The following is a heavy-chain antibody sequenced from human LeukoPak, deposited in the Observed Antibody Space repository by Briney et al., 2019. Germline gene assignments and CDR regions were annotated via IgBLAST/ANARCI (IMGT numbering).Heavy chain of an antibody. CDR3: ARVPETRYRLTYYYYYMDV. J-gene: IGHJ6*03. CDR2: IDEDGSER. D-gene: IGHD5-18*01. CDR1: DFTFSAYG. V-gene: IGHV3-7*01. Sequence: PGGSLRLSCAASDFTFSAYGMSWVRQAPGKGLEWVANIDEDGSERHYVGSVKGRFTISRDNAKNSLYLQMNSLRVEDTAVYYCARVPETRYRLTYYYYYMDVWGKGTTVTVSS.